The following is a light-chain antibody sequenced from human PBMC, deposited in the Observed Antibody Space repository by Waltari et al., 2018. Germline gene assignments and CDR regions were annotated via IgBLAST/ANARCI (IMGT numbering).Light chain of an antibody. CDR1: TSNIGSNS. Sequence: QSVLTQPPSVSGTPGQRVTISCSGTTSNIGSNSVYWYQQLPGTAPKLLIYRNYQRPSGVPTRFSGSRSGTSAALAISGLQSEDEAEYYCATWDDTLSGPRVFGGGTRLTVL. CDR3: ATWDDTLSGPRV. J-gene: IGLJ3*02. CDR2: RNY. V-gene: IGLV1-47*01.